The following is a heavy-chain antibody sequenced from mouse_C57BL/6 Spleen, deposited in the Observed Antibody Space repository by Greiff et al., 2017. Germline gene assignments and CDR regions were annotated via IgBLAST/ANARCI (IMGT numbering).Heavy chain of an antibody. D-gene: IGHD2-10*02. CDR2: INPSTGGT. Sequence: VQLQQSGPELVKPGASVKISCKASGYSFTGYYMNWVKQSPEKSLEWIGEINPSTGGTTYNQKFKAKATLTVDKSSSTAYMQLKSLTSEDSAVYYCARGYAVWGQGTTLTVSS. CDR1: GYSFTGYY. CDR3: ARGYAV. V-gene: IGHV1-42*01. J-gene: IGHJ2*01.